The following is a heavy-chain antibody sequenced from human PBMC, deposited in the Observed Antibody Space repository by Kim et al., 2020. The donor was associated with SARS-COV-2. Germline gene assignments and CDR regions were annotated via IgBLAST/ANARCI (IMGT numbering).Heavy chain of an antibody. CDR3: ARLVDGTVGAQE. V-gene: IGHV4-31*03. CDR2: IKYTGST. CDR1: GGSISSDGYY. J-gene: IGHJ4*02. D-gene: IGHD1-26*01. Sequence: SETLSLTCTVSGGSISSDGYYWSWIRQHPGKGLEWLEYIKYTGSTYYNPSLQSRVTISVDTSKNHFSLKLSSVTAADTAMYYCARLVDGTVGAQEWGQGTLVTVSS.